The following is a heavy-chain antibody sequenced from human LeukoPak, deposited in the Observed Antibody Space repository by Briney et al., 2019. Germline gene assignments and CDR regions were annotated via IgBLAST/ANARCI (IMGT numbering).Heavy chain of an antibody. CDR1: GYTLTELS. J-gene: IGHJ5*02. V-gene: IGHV1-24*01. D-gene: IGHD3-3*01. CDR3: ATTFGVTIFGVTFP. Sequence: ASVKVSCKVSGYTLTELSMHWVRQAPGKGLEWMGGFDPEDGETIYAQKFQGGVTMTEDTSTDTAYMELSSLRSEDTAVYYCATTFGVTIFGVTFPWGQGTLVTVSS. CDR2: FDPEDGET.